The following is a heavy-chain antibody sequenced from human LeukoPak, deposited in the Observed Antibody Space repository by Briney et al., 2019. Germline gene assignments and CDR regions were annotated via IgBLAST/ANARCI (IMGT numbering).Heavy chain of an antibody. CDR3: ARVPLSDSSGHYYPH. V-gene: IGHV1-3*01. D-gene: IGHD3-22*01. J-gene: IGHJ1*01. CDR1: GYTFTSYG. Sequence: ASVKVSCKTSGYTFTSYGMHWVRQAPGQRLEWMGWINGGNGDAKYSQKFQGRVTIIRDTSASTAYTELSSLGSEDTAVYYCARVPLSDSSGHYYPHWGQGTLVTVSS. CDR2: INGGNGDA.